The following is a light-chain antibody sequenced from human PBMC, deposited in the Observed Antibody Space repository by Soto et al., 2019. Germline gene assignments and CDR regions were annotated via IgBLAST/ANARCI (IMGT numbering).Light chain of an antibody. J-gene: IGLJ3*02. CDR3: SSYKSSSTLAV. V-gene: IGLV2-14*03. Sequence: QSALTQPASVSGSPGQSITISCTGSSSDVGDYNYVSWYQQHPGKAPKLMIYDVSDRPSGVSSRFSGSKSGNTASLTISGLQAEDEADYYCSSYKSSSTLAVFGGGTKLTVL. CDR2: DVS. CDR1: SSDVGDYNY.